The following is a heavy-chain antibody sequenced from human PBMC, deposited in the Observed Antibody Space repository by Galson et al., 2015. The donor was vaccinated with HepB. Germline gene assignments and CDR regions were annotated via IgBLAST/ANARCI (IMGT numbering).Heavy chain of an antibody. CDR3: AHAIHNWNDGWFDP. J-gene: IGHJ5*02. V-gene: IGHV2-5*02. Sequence: PALVKPTQTLTLTCTFSGFSLSISGVGVGWIRQPPGKALEWLALIYWDDDKRYSPSLKSRLTITKDTSKNQVALTMTNMDPVDTATYYCAHAIHNWNDGWFDPWGQGTLVTVSS. CDR1: GFSLSISGVG. D-gene: IGHD1-1*01. CDR2: IYWDDDK.